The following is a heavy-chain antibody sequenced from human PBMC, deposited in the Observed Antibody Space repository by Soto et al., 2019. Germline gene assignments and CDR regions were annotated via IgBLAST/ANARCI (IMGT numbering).Heavy chain of an antibody. J-gene: IGHJ6*02. CDR1: GGSISSSNW. CDR3: ARVSGSYYYGMDV. CDR2: IYHSGST. D-gene: IGHD1-26*01. Sequence: QVQLQESGPGLVKPSGTLSLTCAVSGGSISSSNWWSWVRQPPGKGLEWIGEIYHSGSTNYNPSLKSRGTISVDKSKNQFSLTLSSVTAADTAVYYCARVSGSYYYGMDVWGQGTTVTVSS. V-gene: IGHV4-4*02.